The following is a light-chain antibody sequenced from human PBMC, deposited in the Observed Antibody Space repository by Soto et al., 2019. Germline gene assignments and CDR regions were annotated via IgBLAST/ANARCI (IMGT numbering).Light chain of an antibody. V-gene: IGLV2-8*01. Sequence: QAVVTQPPSASGSPGQSVTFSCTGTSSDVGRYNFVSWYQQHPGKAPKLIIYEVDKRPSGVPDRFSGSKSGSTASLTVSGLQAEDEADYYCSSFAGSNNFVFGSGTKLTVL. CDR3: SSFAGSNNFV. CDR2: EVD. J-gene: IGLJ1*01. CDR1: SSDVGRYNF.